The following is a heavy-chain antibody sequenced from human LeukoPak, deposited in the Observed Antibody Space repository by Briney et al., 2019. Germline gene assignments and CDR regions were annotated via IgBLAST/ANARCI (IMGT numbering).Heavy chain of an antibody. D-gene: IGHD3-22*01. CDR3: ARVGPGNYYDSSGYYYGFDY. J-gene: IGHJ4*02. V-gene: IGHV3-11*06. CDR2: ISSSSSYI. Sequence: GGSLRLSCAASGFTFSDYYMSWIRQAPGKGLEWVSYISSSSSYIYYADSVKGRFTISRDNAKNSLYLQMNSLRAEDTAVYYCARVGPGNYYDSSGYYYGFDYWGQGTLVTVSS. CDR1: GFTFSDYY.